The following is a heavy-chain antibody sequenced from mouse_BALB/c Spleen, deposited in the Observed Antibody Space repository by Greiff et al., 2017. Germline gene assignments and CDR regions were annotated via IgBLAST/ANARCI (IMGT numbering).Heavy chain of an antibody. Sequence: QVQLKESGAELVKPGASVKLSCKASGYTFTSYWMHWVKQRPGQGLEWIGEINPSNGRTNYNEKFKSKATLTVDKSSSTAYMQLSSLTSEDSAVYYCARGNYRYDVAWFAYWGQGTLVTVSA. CDR2: INPSNGRT. V-gene: IGHV1S81*02. J-gene: IGHJ3*01. D-gene: IGHD2-14*01. CDR3: ARGNYRYDVAWFAY. CDR1: GYTFTSYW.